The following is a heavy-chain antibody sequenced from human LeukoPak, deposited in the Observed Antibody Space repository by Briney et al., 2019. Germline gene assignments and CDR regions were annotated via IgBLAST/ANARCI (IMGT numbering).Heavy chain of an antibody. D-gene: IGHD1-26*01. Sequence: SETLSLTCTVSGGSISSYYWSWIRQPPGKGLEWIGYIYYSGSTNYNPSLKSRVTISVDTSKNQFSLKLSSVTAADTAVYYCARVSIGPWELLPHWYFDLWGRGTLVTVSS. J-gene: IGHJ2*01. CDR1: GGSISSYY. CDR2: IYYSGST. CDR3: ARVSIGPWELLPHWYFDL. V-gene: IGHV4-59*01.